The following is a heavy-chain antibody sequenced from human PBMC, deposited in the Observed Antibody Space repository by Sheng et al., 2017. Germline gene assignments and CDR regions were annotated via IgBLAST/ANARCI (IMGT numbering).Heavy chain of an antibody. Sequence: QVQLQQWGAGLLKPSETLSLTCAVYGGSFSGYYWSWIRQPPGKGLEWIGEINHSGSTNYNPSLKSRVTISVDTSKNQFSLKLSSVTAADTAVYYCARTVVVPAAIRYVQDRVRHYYYGMDVWGQGTTVTVSS. V-gene: IGHV4-34*01. J-gene: IGHJ6*02. D-gene: IGHD2-2*02. CDR3: ARTVVVPAAIRYVQDRVRHYYYGMDV. CDR1: GGSFSGYY. CDR2: INHSGST.